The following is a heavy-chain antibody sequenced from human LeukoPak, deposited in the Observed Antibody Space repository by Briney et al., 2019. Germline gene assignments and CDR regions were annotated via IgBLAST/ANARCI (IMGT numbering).Heavy chain of an antibody. J-gene: IGHJ1*01. V-gene: IGHV3-23*01. CDR1: GFTFSSYA. CDR3: AKAVPRYCSNTSCYSPSLPFQH. Sequence: PGGSLRLSCAASGFTFSSYAMSWVRQAPGKGLEWVSAISGSGGSTYYADSVKGRFTISRDNSKNTLYLQMNSLRAEDTAVYYCAKAVPRYCSNTSCYSPSLPFQHWGQGTLVTVSS. CDR2: ISGSGGST. D-gene: IGHD2-2*01.